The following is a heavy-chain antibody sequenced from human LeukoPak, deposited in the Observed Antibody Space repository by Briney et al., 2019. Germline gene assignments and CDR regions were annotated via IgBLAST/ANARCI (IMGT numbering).Heavy chain of an antibody. CDR2: VSDIGSI. CDR1: GGSISAYY. D-gene: IGHD2-8*02. Sequence: SETLSLTCTVSGGSISAYYWGWIRQPPGKGLEWIAYVSDIGSINYNPSLKSRVTISLDTSKNQLSLKLSSVTAADTAVYYCAGHHPRNTVDFWGQGTLVTVSS. J-gene: IGHJ4*02. CDR3: AGHHPRNTVDF. V-gene: IGHV4-59*08.